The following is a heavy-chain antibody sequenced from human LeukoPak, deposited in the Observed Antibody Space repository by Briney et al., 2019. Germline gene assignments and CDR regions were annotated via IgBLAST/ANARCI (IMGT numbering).Heavy chain of an antibody. J-gene: IGHJ4*02. CDR1: GGSISSYY. CDR2: IYYSGST. D-gene: IGHD1-26*01. CDR3: ARLGGSYRGGDY. V-gene: IGHV4-59*01. Sequence: SETLSLTCTVSGGSISSYYWSWIRQPPGKGLVGIGYIYYSGSTNYNPSLKSRVTISVDTSKNQFSLKLSSVTAADTAVYYCARLGGSYRGGDYWGQGTLVTVSS.